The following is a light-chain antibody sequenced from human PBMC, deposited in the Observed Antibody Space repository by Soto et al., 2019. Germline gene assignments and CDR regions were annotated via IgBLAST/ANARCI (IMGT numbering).Light chain of an antibody. Sequence: DIQMTQSPSTLSASVGDRVTITCRASQTISSWLAWYQQKPGKAPKLLIYKASTLKSGVPSRFSGSGSGTEITPTISSLQPDDFVTYYCQHDNSYPEAFGQGTKVDI. CDR2: KAS. CDR1: QTISSW. J-gene: IGKJ1*01. CDR3: QHDNSYPEA. V-gene: IGKV1-5*03.